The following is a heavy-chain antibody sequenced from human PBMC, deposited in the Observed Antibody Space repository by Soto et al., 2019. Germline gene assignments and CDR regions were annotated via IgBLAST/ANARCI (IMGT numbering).Heavy chain of an antibody. CDR1: GFTFDDYG. V-gene: IGHV3-20*01. J-gene: IGHJ3*02. CDR2: INWNGGST. CDR3: ARGMVVVAAKIPMFAFDS. D-gene: IGHD2-15*01. Sequence: PGGSLRLSCAASGFTFDDYGMSWVRQAPGKGLEWVSGINWNGGSTGYADSVKGRFTISRDNAKNSLYLQMNSLRAEDTALYHCARGMVVVAAKIPMFAFDSGAKGKMVPV.